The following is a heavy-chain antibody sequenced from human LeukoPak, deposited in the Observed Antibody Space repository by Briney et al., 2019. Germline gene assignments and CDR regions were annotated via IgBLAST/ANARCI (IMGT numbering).Heavy chain of an antibody. J-gene: IGHJ4*01. Sequence: SETLSLTCTVSGGSLTNRYWSWIRQPAGRGLEWLGRIYSAGTNAYNASLTSRLTVSVDTSRSHYSLKLNSVTAADTAVYFCVRVGETWSNGGYFDSWGQGALVTVSS. CDR2: IYSAGTN. D-gene: IGHD7-27*01. CDR1: GGSLTNRY. V-gene: IGHV4-4*07. CDR3: VRVGETWSNGGYFDS.